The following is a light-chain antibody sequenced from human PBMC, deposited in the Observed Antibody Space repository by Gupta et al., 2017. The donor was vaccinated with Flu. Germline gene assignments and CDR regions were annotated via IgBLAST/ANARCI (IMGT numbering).Light chain of an antibody. CDR1: QSISNC. CDR3: QQSYNGPVT. J-gene: IGKJ1*01. CDR2: AAS. V-gene: IGKV1-39*01. Sequence: DIQMTQSPSSLSASVGDRVTITCRASQSISNCLNWYQLKPGKAPKFLSYAASSLQSGVPSRCSCSGSGTDFTLSISSLQPEDFATYYCQQSYNGPVTFGRGTKVEIK.